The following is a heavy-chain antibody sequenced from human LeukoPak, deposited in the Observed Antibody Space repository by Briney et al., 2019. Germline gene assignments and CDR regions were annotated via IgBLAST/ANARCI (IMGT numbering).Heavy chain of an antibody. V-gene: IGHV3-53*01. CDR2: LYSDGNT. CDR3: ARGVEPLAANTLAY. D-gene: IGHD1-14*01. J-gene: IGHJ4*02. Sequence: GGSLRLSCAASGFNVITNDMTWVRQAPGKGLEWVSVLYSDGNTKYADSVQGRFTISRDNSKNTLYLEVNSLSPDDTAVYYCARGVEPLAANTLAYWGQGTLVTVSS. CDR1: GFNVITND.